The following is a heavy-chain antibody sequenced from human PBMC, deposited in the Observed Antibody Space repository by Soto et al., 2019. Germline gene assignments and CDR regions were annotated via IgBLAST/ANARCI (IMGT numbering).Heavy chain of an antibody. V-gene: IGHV3-23*01. J-gene: IGHJ4*02. Sequence: GGSLRLSCAASGFTFSNYAMSWVRQAPGKGLEWVSGLSDGGGSTFYADSVKGRFTISRDNAKNTLYLQMSSLRAEDTAMYYCARLNYYDRNTYSHGFDFWGQGTLVTVSS. CDR1: GFTFSNYA. CDR2: LSDGGGST. D-gene: IGHD3-22*01. CDR3: ARLNYYDRNTYSHGFDF.